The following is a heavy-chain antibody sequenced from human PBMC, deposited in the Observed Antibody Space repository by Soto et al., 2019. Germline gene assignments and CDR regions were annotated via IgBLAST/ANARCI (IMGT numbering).Heavy chain of an antibody. V-gene: IGHV3-30*03. CDR1: GFTFSSYG. CDR2: ISYDSTKT. D-gene: IGHD1-26*01. CDR3: ARTRSAWSDFHYYSLDV. Sequence: PGGSLRLSCAASGFTFSSYGMHWVRQAPGKGLEWVAVISYDSTKTYYADSVKGRFTISRDNSNSALYVQMNSLTGEDTAVYYCARTRSAWSDFHYYSLDVWGQGTTVTVSS. J-gene: IGHJ6*02.